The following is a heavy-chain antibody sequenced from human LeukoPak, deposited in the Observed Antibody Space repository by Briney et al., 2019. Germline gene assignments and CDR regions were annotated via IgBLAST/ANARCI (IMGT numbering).Heavy chain of an antibody. J-gene: IGHJ4*02. D-gene: IGHD3-22*01. CDR3: ARGRPNYYDSSGYRGVVDY. CDR1: GGSITSSSYY. Sequence: SETLSLTCTVSGGSITSSSYYWGWIRQPPGKGLEWIGSIYYSGSTYYNPSLKSRVTISVDTSKNQFSLKLSSVTAADTAVYYCARGRPNYYDSSGYRGVVDYWGQGTLVTVSS. CDR2: IYYSGST. V-gene: IGHV4-39*07.